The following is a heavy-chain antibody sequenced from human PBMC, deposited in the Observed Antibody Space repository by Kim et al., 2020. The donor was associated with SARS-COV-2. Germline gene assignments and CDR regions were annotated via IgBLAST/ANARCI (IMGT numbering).Heavy chain of an antibody. V-gene: IGHV3-64D*06. CDR2: ISTNGGIT. CDR1: GFTFSSYA. D-gene: IGHD6-19*01. Sequence: GGSLRLSCSASGFTFSSYAMHWVRQAPGKGLEYVSGISTNGGITYYADSVKDRFIISRDNSRNMLNLQMSSLRSEDTAVYYCVKERTSGWYDFDYWGQGTLVTVSS. CDR3: VKERTSGWYDFDY. J-gene: IGHJ4*02.